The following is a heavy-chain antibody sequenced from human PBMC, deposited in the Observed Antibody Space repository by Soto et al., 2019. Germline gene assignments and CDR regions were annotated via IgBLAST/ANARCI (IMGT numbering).Heavy chain of an antibody. Sequence: PGGSLRLSCAASGLTFSSYGMHWVRQAPGKGLEWVAVIWYDGSNKYYADFVKGRFTISRDNSKNTLYLQMNSLRAEDTAVYYCASRSPALDYWGQGTLVTVSS. CDR1: GLTFSSYG. V-gene: IGHV3-33*01. J-gene: IGHJ4*02. CDR3: ASRSPALDY. D-gene: IGHD2-2*01. CDR2: IWYDGSNK.